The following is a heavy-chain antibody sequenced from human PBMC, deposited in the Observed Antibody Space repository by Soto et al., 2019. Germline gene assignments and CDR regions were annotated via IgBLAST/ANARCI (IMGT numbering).Heavy chain of an antibody. V-gene: IGHV3-74*01. J-gene: IGHJ4*02. Sequence: EVQLVESGGGLVQPGGSLRLSCAASGFTFSSYWMHWVRQAPGKGLVWVSRINSDGGSTSYADSVKGRFTISRDNAKNPLYLQMNSLRAEGTAVYYCVVVATIFYEFWGQGTLVTVSS. CDR2: INSDGGST. CDR1: GFTFSSYW. D-gene: IGHD5-12*01. CDR3: VVVATIFYEF.